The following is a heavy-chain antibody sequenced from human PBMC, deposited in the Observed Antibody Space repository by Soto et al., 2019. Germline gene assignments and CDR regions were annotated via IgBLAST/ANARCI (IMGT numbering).Heavy chain of an antibody. Sequence: GESLKISCQGSGYSFTNYWVGWVRQIPGRGLEWMGIIHPGDSDTRYSPFFQGQVTISADKSISTAYLQWSSLKASDTAMYYCARLGIHSSSSDYYYGMDVWGQGTTVTVSS. J-gene: IGHJ6*02. D-gene: IGHD6-6*01. CDR2: IHPGDSDT. CDR1: GYSFTNYW. CDR3: ARLGIHSSSSDYYYGMDV. V-gene: IGHV5-51*01.